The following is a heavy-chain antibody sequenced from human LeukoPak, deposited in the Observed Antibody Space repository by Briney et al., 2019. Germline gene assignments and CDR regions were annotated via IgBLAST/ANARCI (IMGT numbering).Heavy chain of an antibody. CDR1: GYTLTELS. J-gene: IGHJ4*02. Sequence: ASVKVSCKVSGYTLTELSMHWVRQAPGKGLEWMGGFDPEDGETIYAQKFQGRVTMTTDTSTNTAYMELRSLTSDDTAVYYCARDLGLDTTMIFFDYWDQGTLVTVSS. CDR3: ARDLGLDTTMIFFDY. D-gene: IGHD5-18*01. CDR2: FDPEDGET. V-gene: IGHV1-24*01.